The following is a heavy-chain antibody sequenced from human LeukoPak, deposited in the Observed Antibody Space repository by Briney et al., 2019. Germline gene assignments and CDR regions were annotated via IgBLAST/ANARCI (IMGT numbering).Heavy chain of an antibody. CDR1: GGSISSYY. Sequence: PLETLSLTCTVSGGSISSYYWSWIRQPPGKGLEWIGYIYYSGSTNYNPSLKSRVTISVDTSKNQFSLKLSSVTAADTAVYYCARSGARPSLYYYYYMDVWGKGTTVTVSS. CDR3: ARSGARPSLYYYYYMDV. V-gene: IGHV4-59*01. CDR2: IYYSGST. J-gene: IGHJ6*03. D-gene: IGHD6-6*01.